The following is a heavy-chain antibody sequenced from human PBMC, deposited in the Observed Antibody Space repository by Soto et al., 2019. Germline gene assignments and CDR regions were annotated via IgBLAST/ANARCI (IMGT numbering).Heavy chain of an antibody. CDR1: GGSISSSSYY. Sequence: QLQLQESGPGLVKPSETLSLTCTVSGGSISSSSYYWGWIRQPPGKGLEWIGSIYYSGSTYYNPSLKSRVTISVDTSKNQFSLKLSSVTAADTAVYYCARTAGNLFSPSTVTTSYFDYWGQGTLVTVSS. CDR2: IYYSGST. V-gene: IGHV4-39*01. CDR3: ARTAGNLFSPSTVTTSYFDY. D-gene: IGHD4-17*01. J-gene: IGHJ4*02.